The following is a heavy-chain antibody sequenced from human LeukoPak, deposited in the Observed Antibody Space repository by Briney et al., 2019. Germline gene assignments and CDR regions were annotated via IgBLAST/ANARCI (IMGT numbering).Heavy chain of an antibody. Sequence: GGSLRLSCTASGFTFGDYAMSWVRQAPGKGLEGVGFIRSKAYGGTTEYAASVKGRFTISRDDSKSIAYLQMNSLKTEDTAVYYCTRDPPGGYEYYYYGMDVWGQGTTVTVSS. CDR3: TRDPPGGYEYYYYGMDV. CDR2: IRSKAYGGTT. D-gene: IGHD5-12*01. J-gene: IGHJ6*02. CDR1: GFTFGDYA. V-gene: IGHV3-49*04.